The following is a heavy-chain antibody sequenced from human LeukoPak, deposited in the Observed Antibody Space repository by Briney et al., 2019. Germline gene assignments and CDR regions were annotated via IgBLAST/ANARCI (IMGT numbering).Heavy chain of an antibody. CDR2: ISRSGSTI. Sequence: GGSLTLSCAASGFTFSTYEMNWVRQAPGKGLEWVSYISRSGSTIYYADSVKGRFSISRDNAKNSLYLQMNSLRAEDTAVYYSARATCTSARCYVDYYFDLWGRGTLVSVSS. CDR1: GFTFSTYE. D-gene: IGHD2-2*01. J-gene: IGHJ2*01. CDR3: ARATCTSARCYVDYYFDL. V-gene: IGHV3-48*03.